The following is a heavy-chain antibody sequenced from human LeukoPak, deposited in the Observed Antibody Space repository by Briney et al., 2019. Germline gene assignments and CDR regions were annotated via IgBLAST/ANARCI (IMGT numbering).Heavy chain of an antibody. CDR3: AKGGKWDVTPFDY. Sequence: SGGSLRLSCAASGFTFSSYWMNWVRQAPGKGLVWVSRINSDGSSISYADSVKGRFTISRDNSKNTLYLQVNSLRAEDTAVYYCAKGGKWDVTPFDYWGQGTLVTVSS. CDR2: INSDGSSI. J-gene: IGHJ4*02. CDR1: GFTFSSYW. D-gene: IGHD1-26*01. V-gene: IGHV3-74*01.